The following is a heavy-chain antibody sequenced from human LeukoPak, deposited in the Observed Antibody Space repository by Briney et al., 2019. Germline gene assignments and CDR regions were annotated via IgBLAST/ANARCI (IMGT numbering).Heavy chain of an antibody. CDR3: ASRYSGTYLVDY. J-gene: IGHJ4*02. D-gene: IGHD1-26*01. CDR1: GFTFSNYW. V-gene: IGHV3-74*01. CDR2: INSDGSST. Sequence: GGSLRLSCAASGFTFSNYWMHWVRQAPGKGLVWVSRINSDGSSTSYADSVKGRFTISRDNAKNTLYLQMNSLRAEDTAVYYCASRYSGTYLVDYWGQGTLVTVSP.